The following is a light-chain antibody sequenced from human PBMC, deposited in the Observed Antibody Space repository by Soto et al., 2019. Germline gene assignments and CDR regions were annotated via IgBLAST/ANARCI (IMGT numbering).Light chain of an antibody. J-gene: IGLJ1*01. CDR1: SGSVSTTYS. CDR2: NTN. V-gene: IGLV8-61*01. CDR3: VLNIGSGIGV. Sequence: QTVVTQEPSFSVSPGGTVTLTCGLTSGSVSTTYSPSWYQQTPGQAPRTLIYNTNTRSSGVPDRFSGSILGNKAALTITGAEADDESDYYSVLNIGSGIGVFGSGTKLTVL.